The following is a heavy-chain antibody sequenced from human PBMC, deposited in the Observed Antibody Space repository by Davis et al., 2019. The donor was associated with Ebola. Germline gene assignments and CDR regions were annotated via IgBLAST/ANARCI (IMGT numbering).Heavy chain of an antibody. V-gene: IGHV3-30*04. CDR1: GFTFSSYA. J-gene: IGHJ4*02. CDR2: ISYDGSNK. CDR3: ARGRVETAMDSWYYFDY. Sequence: GESLKISCAVSGFTFSSYATHWVRQAPGKGLEWVAVISYDGSNKYYADSMKGRFTISRDNSKNTLYLQMNSLRAEDTAVYYCARGRVETAMDSWYYFDYWGQGTLVTVSS. D-gene: IGHD5-18*01.